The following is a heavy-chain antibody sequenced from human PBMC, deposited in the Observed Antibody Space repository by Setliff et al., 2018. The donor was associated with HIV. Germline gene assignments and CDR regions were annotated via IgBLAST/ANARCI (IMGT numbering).Heavy chain of an antibody. CDR2: IIPMLRVA. J-gene: IGHJ6*03. CDR3: ARGSNPTGNYDFYFLDV. Sequence: SVKVSCKASGYSFTTYAISWVRQAPGQGLEWMGGIIPMLRVAKYAQNLQDRVTITADKSTGTAYMELSGLRSEDTAVYYCARGSNPTGNYDFYFLDVWGKGTTVTVSS. D-gene: IGHD1-1*01. CDR1: GYSFTTYA. V-gene: IGHV1-69*10.